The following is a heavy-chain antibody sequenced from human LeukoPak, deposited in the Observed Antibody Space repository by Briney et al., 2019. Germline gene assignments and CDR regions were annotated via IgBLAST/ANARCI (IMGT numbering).Heavy chain of an antibody. CDR3: STVDRFHFYMDV. CDR1: GGTFNNYV. D-gene: IGHD2-21*01. CDR2: VMPLFNTP. Sequence: GASVKVSCKASGGTFNNYVITWVRQAPGRGLEWMGGVMPLFNTPNYAQKFQGRVSITTDESTHTSYLELGSLRSEDTAVYYCSTVDRFHFYMDVWGTGTTVTVSS. V-gene: IGHV1-69*05. J-gene: IGHJ6*03.